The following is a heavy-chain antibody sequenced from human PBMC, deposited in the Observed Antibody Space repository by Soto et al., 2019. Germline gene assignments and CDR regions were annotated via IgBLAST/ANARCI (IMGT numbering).Heavy chain of an antibody. V-gene: IGHV1-18*01. CDR3: ARGRYGDY. D-gene: IGHD1-1*01. CDR2: ISAHNGNT. J-gene: IGHJ4*02. Sequence: VHLVQSGAEVKKPGASVKVSCKGSDYTFTSYAITWVRQAPGQGLEWMGWISAHNGNTDYAQKLQGRVTVTRDTSTSTAYMELRSLRSDDTAVYYCARGRYGDYWGQGALVTVSS. CDR1: DYTFTSYA.